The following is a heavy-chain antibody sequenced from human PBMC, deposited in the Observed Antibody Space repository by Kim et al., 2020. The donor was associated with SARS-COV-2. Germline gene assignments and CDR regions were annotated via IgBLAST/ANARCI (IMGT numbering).Heavy chain of an antibody. Sequence: SVKVSCKASGGTFSSYAISWVRQAPGQGLEWMGGIIPIFGTANYAQKFQGRVTITADESTSTAYMELSSLRSEDTAVYYCARGGWSTAAAYYYYGMDVWGQGTTVTVSS. CDR1: GGTFSSYA. V-gene: IGHV1-69*13. CDR2: IIPIFGTA. D-gene: IGHD2-15*01. CDR3: ARGGWSTAAAYYYYGMDV. J-gene: IGHJ6*02.